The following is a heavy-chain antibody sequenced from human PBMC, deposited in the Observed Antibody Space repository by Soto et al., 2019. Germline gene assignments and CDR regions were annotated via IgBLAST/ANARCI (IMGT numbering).Heavy chain of an antibody. D-gene: IGHD6-19*01. Sequence: GESLKISCKGSGYSFTTYWIGWVRQMPGRGLEWMGIIYPGDSDTRYSPSFQGQITISVDKSISTAYLQMNSLRAEDTALYYCAKKGGAVAGTGYYFDYWGQGALVTVSS. CDR3: AKKGGAVAGTGYYFDY. J-gene: IGHJ4*02. V-gene: IGHV5-51*01. CDR2: IYPGDSDT. CDR1: GYSFTTYW.